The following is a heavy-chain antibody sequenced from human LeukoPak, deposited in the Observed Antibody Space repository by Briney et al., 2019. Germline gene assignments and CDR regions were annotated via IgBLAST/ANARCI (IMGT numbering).Heavy chain of an antibody. D-gene: IGHD3-22*01. CDR2: ISGNGHQT. CDR3: AKDANYYDSSGFFIPFDY. J-gene: IGHJ4*02. V-gene: IGHV3-23*01. CDR1: GFAFSRFA. Sequence: GGSLRLSCPASGFAFSRFAMTWVRHLPGKGLDWVSTISGNGHQTYYGDSVKGRFSVSRDNSKNILYLQMDSLRADDSALYYCAKDANYYDSSGFFIPFDYWGQGTLVTVSP.